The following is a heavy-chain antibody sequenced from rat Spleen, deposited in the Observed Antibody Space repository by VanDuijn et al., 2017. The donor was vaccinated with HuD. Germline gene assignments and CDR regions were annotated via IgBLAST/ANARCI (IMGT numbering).Heavy chain of an antibody. D-gene: IGHD1-11*01. CDR3: TRSYGGYSSNWFPY. V-gene: IGHV2-1*01. CDR1: GFSLISNS. Sequence: QVQLRESGPGLVQSSQTLSLTCIVSGFSLISNSVHWVRQPPGKGLEWMGVMWSDGDTSYNSALKSRLSISRDTSKSQVFLKMNSLQTDDTAIYFCTRSYGGYSSNWFPYWGRGALVTVSS. J-gene: IGHJ3*01. CDR2: MWSDGDT.